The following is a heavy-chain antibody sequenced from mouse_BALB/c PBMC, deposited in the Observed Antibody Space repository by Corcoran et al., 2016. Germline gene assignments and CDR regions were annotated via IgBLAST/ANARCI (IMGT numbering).Heavy chain of an antibody. D-gene: IGHD2-4*01. J-gene: IGHJ2*01. CDR2: INTYTGER. CDR1: GYTFTNYG. CDR3: AIFYYDYRDFDY. Sequence: QIQLVQSGPELKKPGETVKISCKASGYTFTNYGMNWVKQAPGKGLKWMGWINTYTGERTYADDFKGRFAFSLETSASTAYLQINNRKNEDTATYFCAIFYYDYRDFDYWGQGTTLTVSS. V-gene: IGHV9-3-1*01.